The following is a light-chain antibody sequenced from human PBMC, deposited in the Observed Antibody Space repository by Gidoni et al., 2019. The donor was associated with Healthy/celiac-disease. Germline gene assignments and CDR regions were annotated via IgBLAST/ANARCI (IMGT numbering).Light chain of an antibody. Sequence: AIRMTQSPSSFSASTGDRVTITCRASQGISSYLAWYQQKPGKAPKPLIYAASTLQSGVPSRFSGSGSGTDFTLTISCLQSEDFATYYCQQYYSYPGTFGQGTKLKIK. CDR2: AAS. CDR1: QGISSY. J-gene: IGKJ2*01. CDR3: QQYYSYPGT. V-gene: IGKV1-8*01.